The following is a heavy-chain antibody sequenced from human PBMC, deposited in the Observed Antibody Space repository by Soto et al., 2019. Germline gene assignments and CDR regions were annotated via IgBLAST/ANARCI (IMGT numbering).Heavy chain of an antibody. CDR3: ARDGSICSSTSCYAGYFDY. Sequence: EVQLVESGGGLVQPGGSLRLSCAASGFTFSSYWMSWVRQAPGKGLEWVANIKQDGSEKYYVDSVKGRFTISRDNAKNSLYLQMNSLRAEDTAVYYCARDGSICSSTSCYAGYFDYWGQGTLFTVSS. J-gene: IGHJ4*02. CDR2: IKQDGSEK. CDR1: GFTFSSYW. D-gene: IGHD2-2*01. V-gene: IGHV3-7*04.